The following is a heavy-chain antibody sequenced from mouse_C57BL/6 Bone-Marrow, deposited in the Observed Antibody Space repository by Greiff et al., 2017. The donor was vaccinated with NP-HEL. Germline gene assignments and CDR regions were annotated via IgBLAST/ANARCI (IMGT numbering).Heavy chain of an antibody. CDR1: GYTFTDYY. D-gene: IGHD2-1*01. CDR2: IFPGSGST. CDR3: ARWGGNKGYYYAMDY. J-gene: IGHJ4*01. Sequence: VKLQQSGPELVKPGASVKISCKASGYTFTDYYINWVKQRPGQGLEWIGWIFPGSGSTYYNEKFKGKATLTVDKSSSTAYMLLSSLTSEDSAVYFCARWGGNKGYYYAMDYWGQGTSVTVSS. V-gene: IGHV1-75*01.